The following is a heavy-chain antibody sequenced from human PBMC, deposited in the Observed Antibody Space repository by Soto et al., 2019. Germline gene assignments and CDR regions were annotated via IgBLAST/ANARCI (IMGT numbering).Heavy chain of an antibody. CDR1: GGSISSYY. J-gene: IGHJ4*02. D-gene: IGHD1-26*01. CDR3: ARGGDFDY. Sequence: SETLSLTCTVSGGSISSYYWSWIRQPPGKGLEWIGYIYYSGSTNYNPSLKSRVTISVDTSKNQFSLKLSSVTAADTAVYYCARGGDFDYWGQGTLVTVSS. CDR2: IYYSGST. V-gene: IGHV4-59*12.